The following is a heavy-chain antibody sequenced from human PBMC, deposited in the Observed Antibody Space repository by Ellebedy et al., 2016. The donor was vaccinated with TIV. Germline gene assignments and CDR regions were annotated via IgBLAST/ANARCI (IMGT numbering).Heavy chain of an antibody. J-gene: IGHJ4*02. CDR2: IIPIFGTA. CDR1: GYTFMSYD. V-gene: IGHV1-69*13. D-gene: IGHD3-10*01. CDR3: ARGESGSPSGY. Sequence: ASVKVSCKAFGYTFMSYDINWVRQAPGQGLEWMGGIIPIFGTANYAQKFQGRVTITADESTSTVYMDLTSLKSEDTAVYYCARGESGSPSGYWGQGTLVTISS.